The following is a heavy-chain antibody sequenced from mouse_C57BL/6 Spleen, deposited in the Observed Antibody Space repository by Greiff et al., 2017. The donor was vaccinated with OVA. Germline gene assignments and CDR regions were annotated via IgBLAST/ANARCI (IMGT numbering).Heavy chain of an antibody. D-gene: IGHD3-2*02. J-gene: IGHJ2*01. CDR2: IDPANGNT. CDR1: GFNIKNTY. V-gene: IGHV14-3*01. CDR3: AGTSQATCWDCGY. Sequence: VQLKESVAELVRPGASVKLSCTVSGFNIKNTYVHWVKQGPEQGLEWIGRIDPANGNTKYAPKFQAKAAITADTSSNTAYLQLSSLTSEDTAIYYCAGTSQATCWDCGYWGQGTTLTVSS.